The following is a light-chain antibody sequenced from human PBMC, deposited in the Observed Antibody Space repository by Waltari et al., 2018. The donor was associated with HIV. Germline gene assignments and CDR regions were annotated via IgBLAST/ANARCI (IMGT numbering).Light chain of an antibody. CDR3: HQSSSLPPWT. CDR2: YAS. J-gene: IGKJ1*01. Sequence: EIVLTQSQDFQSVTPKEKVTIPCRASQSIGSSLNWYQQKPDQSPKLLIKYASQSFSGVPSRFSGSGSGTNFTLTINSLEAEDAATYYCHQSSSLPPWTFGQGTKVEIK. V-gene: IGKV6-21*01. CDR1: QSIGSS.